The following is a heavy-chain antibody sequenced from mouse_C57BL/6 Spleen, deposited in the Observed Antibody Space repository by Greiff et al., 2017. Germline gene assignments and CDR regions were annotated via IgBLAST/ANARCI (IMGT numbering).Heavy chain of an antibody. CDR1: GYTFTSYW. D-gene: IGHD1-1*01. Sequence: VQLQQPGTELVKPGASVKLSCKASGYTFTSYWMHWVKQRPGQGLEWIGNINPSNGGTNYNAKFKSKATLTVDKSSSTAYMQRSSLTSEDSAVYYCAREYYYGSSPLGYWGKVTTLTVSS. CDR3: AREYYYGSSPLGY. CDR2: INPSNGGT. J-gene: IGHJ2*01. V-gene: IGHV1-53*01.